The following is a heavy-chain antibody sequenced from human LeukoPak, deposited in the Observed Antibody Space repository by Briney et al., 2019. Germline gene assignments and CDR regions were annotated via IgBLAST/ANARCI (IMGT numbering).Heavy chain of an antibody. V-gene: IGHV3-74*01. Sequence: TGGSLRLSCAASGFTFSSYWMHWVRQAPGKGLVWVSRINTDGSSTSYADSVKGRFTISRDNAKNTLYLQMNSLRAEDTAVYYCARDFAPGVLLYYFDYWGQGTLVTVSS. CDR2: INTDGSST. CDR3: ARDFAPGVLLYYFDY. D-gene: IGHD2-21*01. J-gene: IGHJ4*02. CDR1: GFTFSSYW.